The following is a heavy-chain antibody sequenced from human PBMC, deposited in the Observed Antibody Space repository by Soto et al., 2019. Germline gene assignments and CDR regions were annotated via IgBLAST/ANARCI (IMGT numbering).Heavy chain of an antibody. CDR2: ISHDGFSQ. D-gene: IGHD6-19*01. Sequence: QVQLVESGGGVVQPGTSLRLSCVVSGFTLSNTGVHWVRQAPGKGLEWVAMISHDGFSQYYVDSVKGRSTISRDISNNTVYLQMHSLRPEDTSVYYCAKDWGSSGWFNWFDSWGQGTLVTVSS. V-gene: IGHV3-30*18. J-gene: IGHJ5*01. CDR1: GFTLSNTG. CDR3: AKDWGSSGWFNWFDS.